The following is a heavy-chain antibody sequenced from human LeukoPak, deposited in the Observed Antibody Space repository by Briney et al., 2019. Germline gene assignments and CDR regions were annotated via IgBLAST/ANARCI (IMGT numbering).Heavy chain of an antibody. J-gene: IGHJ4*02. V-gene: IGHV1-24*01. CDR2: FDPEDGET. D-gene: IGHD3-16*02. Sequence: GASVKVSCKVSGYTLTELPMHWVRQAPGKGLEWMGGFDPEDGETIYAQKFQGRVTMTEDTSTDTAYMELSSLRSEDTAVYYCATDPRGLYHFDYWGQGTLVTVSS. CDR1: GYTLTELP. CDR3: ATDPRGLYHFDY.